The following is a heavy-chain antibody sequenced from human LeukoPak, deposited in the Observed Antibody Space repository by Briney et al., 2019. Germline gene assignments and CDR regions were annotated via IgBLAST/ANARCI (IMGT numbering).Heavy chain of an antibody. Sequence: GGSLRLSCVLSGFTFTSAPMNWVRQAPGKGPEWVATIGGPAETFYADSVKGRFTISRDNSRNTLYLQMNSLRAEDSALYYCAKDWTSHNGVYDCLDFWGQGTQVTVSS. D-gene: IGHD3-16*01. CDR3: AKDWTSHNGVYDCLDF. V-gene: IGHV3-23*01. J-gene: IGHJ4*02. CDR1: GFTFTSAP. CDR2: IGGPAET.